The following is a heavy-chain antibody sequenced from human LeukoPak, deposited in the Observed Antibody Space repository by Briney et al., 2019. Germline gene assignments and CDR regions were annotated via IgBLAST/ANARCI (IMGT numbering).Heavy chain of an antibody. CDR3: ARDVIDYYYDSGSSPYYFDY. CDR2: IKQDGSEK. Sequence: GGSLRLSCAASGFTFSSYWMSWVRQAPGKGLEWVANIKQDGSEKYYVDSVKGRFTISRDNAKNSLYLQMNSLRAEGTAVYYCARDVIDYYYDSGSSPYYFDYWGQGTLVTVSS. D-gene: IGHD3-10*01. V-gene: IGHV3-7*01. J-gene: IGHJ4*02. CDR1: GFTFSSYW.